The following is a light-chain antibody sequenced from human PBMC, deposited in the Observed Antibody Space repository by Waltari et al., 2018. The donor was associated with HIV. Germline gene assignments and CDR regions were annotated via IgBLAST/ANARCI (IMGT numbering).Light chain of an antibody. CDR3: TSVSGIINFVV. CDR1: SSDIGSYKF. V-gene: IGLV2-8*01. J-gene: IGLJ2*01. CDR2: EVN. Sequence: QSALTQTHSASGSPGQSVTISCTGTSSDIGSYKFVSWYPQHPGKAPKLIIYEVNQRPSGVPDRFSGSKSGNTASLTVSGLQDEDEAYYYCTSVSGIINFVVFGGGTKLTVL.